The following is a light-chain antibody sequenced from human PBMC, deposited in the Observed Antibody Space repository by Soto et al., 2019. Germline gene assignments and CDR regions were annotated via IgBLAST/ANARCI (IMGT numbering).Light chain of an antibody. V-gene: IGKV1-5*01. Sequence: DIQMTQSPSTLSASVGDRVTISCRASQNIHNWLAWYQQKPGKAPKLLIYDASSLESGVASRFSGSGSGTAFTLTISSLQPDDFATYYCQLYNDLSTFCQGTKLEI. CDR1: QNIHNW. J-gene: IGKJ2*01. CDR3: QLYNDLST. CDR2: DAS.